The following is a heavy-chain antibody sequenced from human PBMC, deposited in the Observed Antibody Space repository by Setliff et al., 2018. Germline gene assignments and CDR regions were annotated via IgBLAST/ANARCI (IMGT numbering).Heavy chain of an antibody. CDR1: GGSISSSY. D-gene: IGHD3-9*01. CDR2: ISRHDDSSSGFR. Sequence: LSLTCTVSGGSISSSYWSWIRQPPGKGLEWIGYISRHDDSSSGFREYSDSVKGRFEISRDNARKSLFLQMNNVRVEDTGIYYCVREVLTPPRRFFDFWGRGTLVTVSS. J-gene: IGHJ4*02. CDR3: VREVLTPPRRFFDF. V-gene: IGHV3-11*04.